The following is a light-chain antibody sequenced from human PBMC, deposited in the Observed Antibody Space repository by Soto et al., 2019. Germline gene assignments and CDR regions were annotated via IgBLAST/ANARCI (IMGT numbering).Light chain of an antibody. CDR1: QSVSSSY. J-gene: IGKJ5*01. Sequence: EIVLTQSPGTLSLSPGERATLSCRASQSVSSSYLAWYQQKPGQAPRLLIYAASNTAPGIPDRFSGSGSGTDFTLTISRLEPEDFAVYYCQQSGSSPITFGQGTRLENK. CDR3: QQSGSSPIT. CDR2: AAS. V-gene: IGKV3-20*01.